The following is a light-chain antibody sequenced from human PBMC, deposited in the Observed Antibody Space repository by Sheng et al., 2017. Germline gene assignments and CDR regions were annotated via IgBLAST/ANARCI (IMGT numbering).Light chain of an antibody. V-gene: IGLV4-69*01. CDR3: QTWATDIRV. J-gene: IGLJ3*02. CDR2: LNSGGSH. CDR1: SGHSSYA. Sequence: QVVLTQSPSVSASLGASVTLTCTLSSGHSSYAIAWHQQQPEKGPRYLMRLNSGGSHTRGDGIPDRFSGSSSGPERYLTISSLQSEDEADYYCQTWATDIRVFGGGTKLTVL.